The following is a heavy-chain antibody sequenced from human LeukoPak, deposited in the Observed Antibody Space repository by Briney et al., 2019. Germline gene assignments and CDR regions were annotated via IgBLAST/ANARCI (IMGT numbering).Heavy chain of an antibody. CDR1: GGTFSSYA. Sequence: ASVKVSCKASGGTFSSYAISWVRQAPGQGIEWMGGIIPIFGTANYAQKFQGRVTITTDESTSTAYMELGSLRSEGTAVYYCLRAEFDWGQGTLVTVSS. V-gene: IGHV1-69*05. CDR3: LRAEFD. J-gene: IGHJ4*02. CDR2: IIPIFGTA.